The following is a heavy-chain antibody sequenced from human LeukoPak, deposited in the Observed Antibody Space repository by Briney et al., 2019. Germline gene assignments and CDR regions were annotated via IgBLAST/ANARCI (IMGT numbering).Heavy chain of an antibody. Sequence: GASVKVSCKSSGYTFSSYGITWVRQAPGQGLEWMGWISTYSGNTDYAQGLQGRVTMTRDTSMSTAYMELGSLRSDDTAVYYCARPAGYSGYDLIHWGQGTLVTVSS. J-gene: IGHJ4*02. CDR2: ISTYSGNT. D-gene: IGHD5-12*01. V-gene: IGHV1-18*01. CDR3: ARPAGYSGYDLIH. CDR1: GYTFSSYG.